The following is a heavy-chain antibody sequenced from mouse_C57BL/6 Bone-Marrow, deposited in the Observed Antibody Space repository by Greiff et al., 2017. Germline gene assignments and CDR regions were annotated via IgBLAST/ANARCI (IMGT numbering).Heavy chain of an antibody. CDR1: GFTFSSYA. CDR2: ISSGGDYI. J-gene: IGHJ1*03. Sequence: EVKLVESGEGLVKPGGSLKLSCAASGFTFSSYAMSWVRQTPEKRLEWVAYISSGGDYIYYADTVKGRFTISRDNARNTLYLQMSSLKSEDTAMYYCTRPSHYYGSSYGYFDVWGTGTTVTVSS. D-gene: IGHD1-1*01. CDR3: TRPSHYYGSSYGYFDV. V-gene: IGHV5-9-1*02.